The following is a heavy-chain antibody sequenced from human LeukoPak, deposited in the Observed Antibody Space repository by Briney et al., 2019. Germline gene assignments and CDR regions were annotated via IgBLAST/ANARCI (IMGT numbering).Heavy chain of an antibody. J-gene: IGHJ5*02. CDR3: ARDSGTTGEVKFDP. CDR2: ISGSGTI. CDR1: GGSINSY. Sequence: SETLSLTCTVSGGSINSYWSWIQQPAGKGLEWFVRISGSGTITYNPALQSRLSISIDTSKNQFSLKLMSVTAADTAVYYCARDSGTTGEVKFDPWGQGALVTVSS. V-gene: IGHV4-4*07. D-gene: IGHD3-10*01.